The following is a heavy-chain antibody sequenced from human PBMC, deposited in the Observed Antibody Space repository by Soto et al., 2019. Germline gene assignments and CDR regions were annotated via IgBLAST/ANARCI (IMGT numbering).Heavy chain of an antibody. D-gene: IGHD6-6*01. CDR2: VYLRGAT. CDR1: GGSITEFPNS. J-gene: IGHJ3*01. V-gene: IGHV4-39*01. Sequence: HLQLRESGPGLVKPSETLSLTCNVSGGSITEFPNSWVWVRQPPGKGLEWIATVYLRGATYYNPSLKSRSTTSVEAATNQFSLRLASVTAAATAVFFCASGSSSYNGAFHVWGQGTLVTVSS. CDR3: ASGSSSYNGAFHV.